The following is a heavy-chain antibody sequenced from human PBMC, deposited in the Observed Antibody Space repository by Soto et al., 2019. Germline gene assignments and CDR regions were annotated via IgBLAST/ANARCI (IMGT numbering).Heavy chain of an antibody. D-gene: IGHD1-26*01. V-gene: IGHV3-48*02. Sequence: PGGSLRLSCAASGFTFSSYSVNWVRQAPGKGLEWISYISSGSKTIYYADSVKGRFTVSRDNAKNSQYLQMNSLRDEDTAVYYCTREDILGARSFDSWGQGTLVTVSS. J-gene: IGHJ4*02. CDR1: GFTFSSYS. CDR3: TREDILGARSFDS. CDR2: ISSGSKTI.